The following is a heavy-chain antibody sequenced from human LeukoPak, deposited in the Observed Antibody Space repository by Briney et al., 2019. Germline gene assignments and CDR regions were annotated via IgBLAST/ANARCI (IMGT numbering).Heavy chain of an antibody. CDR3: AKGPQYSSPVGYFDY. V-gene: IGHV3-23*01. CDR2: IRGSGGST. J-gene: IGHJ4*02. CDR1: GFTFSNAW. D-gene: IGHD6-19*01. Sequence: PGGSLRLSCAASGFTFSNAWMSWVRQAPGKGLEWVSAIRGSGGSTYYADSVKGRFTISRDNSKNTLYLQMNSLRAEDTAVYYCAKGPQYSSPVGYFDYWGQGTLVTVSS.